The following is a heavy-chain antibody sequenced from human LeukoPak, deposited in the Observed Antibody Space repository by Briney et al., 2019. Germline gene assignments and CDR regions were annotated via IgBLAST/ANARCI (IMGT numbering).Heavy chain of an antibody. V-gene: IGHV1-8*03. CDR1: GYTFTSYD. D-gene: IGHD3-10*01. CDR3: ARGRSPRRGSGNALYYHYMDV. Sequence: GASVKVSCKASGYTFTSYDINWVRQATGQGLEWMGWMNPNSGNTSYAQKFQGRVTITRDTSTSTAYTQLSSLRSEDTAVYYCARGRSPRRGSGNALYYHYMDVWGKGTTVTVSS. J-gene: IGHJ6*03. CDR2: MNPNSGNT.